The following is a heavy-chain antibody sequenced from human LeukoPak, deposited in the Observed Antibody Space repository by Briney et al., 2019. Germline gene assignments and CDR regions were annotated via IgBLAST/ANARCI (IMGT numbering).Heavy chain of an antibody. CDR3: ARDCTNGVCYIAAYYYYYGMDV. J-gene: IGHJ6*02. V-gene: IGHV1-18*01. CDR1: GYTFTSYG. CDR2: ISAYNGNT. Sequence: ASVKVSCKASGYTFTSYGISWVRQAPGQGLEWMGWISAYNGNTNYAQKLQGRVTMTTDTSTSTAYMELRSLRSDDTAVYYCARDCTNGVCYIAAYYYYYGMDVWGQGTTVTVSS. D-gene: IGHD2-8*01.